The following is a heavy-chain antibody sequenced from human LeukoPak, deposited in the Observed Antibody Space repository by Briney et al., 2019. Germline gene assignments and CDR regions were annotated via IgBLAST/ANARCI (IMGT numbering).Heavy chain of an antibody. Sequence: PGRSLRLSCTASGFIFDNYEMNWVRQPPEKGLEWVAYMSSSGSTTYYAASVKGRFTISRDNARDSLFLQMNSLRVEDTAIYYCARAGLLFYFDYWGQGALVTVSS. CDR3: ARAGLLFYFDY. J-gene: IGHJ4*02. CDR1: GFIFDNYE. V-gene: IGHV3-48*03. CDR2: MSSSGSTT. D-gene: IGHD2/OR15-2a*01.